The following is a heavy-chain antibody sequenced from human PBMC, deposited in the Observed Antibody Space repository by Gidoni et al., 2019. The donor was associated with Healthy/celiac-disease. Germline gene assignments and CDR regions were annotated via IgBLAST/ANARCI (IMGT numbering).Heavy chain of an antibody. CDR1: GCTFRSYA. D-gene: IGHD4-17*01. CDR2: IIPSCGTA. V-gene: IGHV1-69*01. CDR3: ARSGTVTNYYYGMDV. Sequence: VQLVQSGAEVKKPGSSVKVSCKASGCTFRSYAISWVRQAPGQGLEWMGGIIPSCGTANYAQKFQGRVTITADESTSTAYRELSSLRSEDTAVYYCARSGTVTNYYYGMDVWGQGTTVTVSS. J-gene: IGHJ6*02.